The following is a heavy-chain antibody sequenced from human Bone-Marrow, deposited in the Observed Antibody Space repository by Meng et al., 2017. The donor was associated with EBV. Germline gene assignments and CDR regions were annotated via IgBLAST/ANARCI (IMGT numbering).Heavy chain of an antibody. CDR2: INPNSGGT. J-gene: IGHJ4*02. V-gene: IGHV1-2*06. CDR1: GYTLTGYY. Sequence: GQLGQSGAEVRKPGASVKVSCKASGYTLTGYYMHWVRQAPGQGLEWMGRINPNSGGTNYAQKFQGRVTMTRDTSISTAYMELSRLRSDDTAVYYCARVLGVIAAVPGYWGQGTLVTVSS. D-gene: IGHD6-13*01. CDR3: ARVLGVIAAVPGY.